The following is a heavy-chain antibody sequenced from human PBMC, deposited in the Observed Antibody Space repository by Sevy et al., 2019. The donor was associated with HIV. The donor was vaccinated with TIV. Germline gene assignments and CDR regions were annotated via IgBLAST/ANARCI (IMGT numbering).Heavy chain of an antibody. Sequence: GGCLRLSCAASGFTFDDYTMHWVRQAPGKGLEWISLISWDGRGTFYADSVRGRFTISRDNSKNSLFLQMNSLRTEDTALYHRARDSVGFRALNGEGFDWGQGTQVTVSS. D-gene: IGHD7-27*01. CDR2: ISWDGRGT. CDR3: ARDSVGFRALNGEGFD. V-gene: IGHV3-43*01. CDR1: GFTFDDYT. J-gene: IGHJ4*02.